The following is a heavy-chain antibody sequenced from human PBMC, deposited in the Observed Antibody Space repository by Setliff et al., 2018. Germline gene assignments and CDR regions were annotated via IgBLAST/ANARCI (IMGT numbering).Heavy chain of an antibody. CDR1: GYSLSNYV. CDR2: INTKTGDP. J-gene: IGHJ4*01. CDR3: ARADHLVTTTFDY. Sequence: ASVKVPCKASGYSLSNYVMNWVRQAPGQGLEWMGWINTKTGDPTYAQGYTGRFAFSLDTSDSATYLDISNLKAEDTATYYCARADHLVTTTFDYWGQGTLVTVSS. V-gene: IGHV7-4-1*02. D-gene: IGHD4-17*01.